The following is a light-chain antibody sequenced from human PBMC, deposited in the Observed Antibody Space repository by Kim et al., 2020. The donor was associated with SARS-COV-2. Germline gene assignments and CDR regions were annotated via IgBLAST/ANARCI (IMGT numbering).Light chain of an antibody. CDR1: QDINTR. V-gene: IGKV1-12*01. CDR3: QQANNFPWT. CDR2: DAS. J-gene: IGKJ1*01. Sequence: ASVADRVTITCRASQDINTRLAWYQQRPGMVPKLLIDDASSLQSGVPSRFSGSGSGTDFTLTIWSLQPEDFATYYCQQANNFPWTFGQGTKVDIK.